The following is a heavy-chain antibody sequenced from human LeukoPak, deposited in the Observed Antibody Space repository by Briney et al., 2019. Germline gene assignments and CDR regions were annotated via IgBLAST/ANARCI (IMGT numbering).Heavy chain of an antibody. Sequence: PSETLSLTCTVSGGSISSYYWNWIRQSPGKGLEWIGYIYYSGSTNYNPSLKSRVTISVDTSKNQFSLKLSSVTAADTALYYCARGSDYGFYYYIDVWGKGTTVTVSS. CDR2: IYYSGST. J-gene: IGHJ6*03. V-gene: IGHV4-59*01. CDR3: ARGSDYGFYYYIDV. CDR1: GGSISSYY. D-gene: IGHD4-17*01.